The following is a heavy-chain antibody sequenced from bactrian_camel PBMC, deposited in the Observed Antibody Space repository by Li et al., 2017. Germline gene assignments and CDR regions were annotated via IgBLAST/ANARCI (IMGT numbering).Heavy chain of an antibody. CDR1: LYTPC. Sequence: VQLVESGGGSVQAGGSLRLSCTASLYTPCMGWFRQAPGKEREGVATIDRGLGNTFYADSVNGRFTISQDNANNTVYLQMDTLKPDDTATYYCAATRGPLLVRYVFEEGRYKYWGQGTQVTVS. V-gene: IGHV3S40*01. CDR2: IDRGLGNT. J-gene: IGHJ4*01. CDR3: AATRGPLLVRYVFEEGRYKY. D-gene: IGHD4*01.